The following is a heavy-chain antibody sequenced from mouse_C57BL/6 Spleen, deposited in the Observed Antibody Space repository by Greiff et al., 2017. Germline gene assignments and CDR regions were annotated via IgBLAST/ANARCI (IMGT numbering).Heavy chain of an antibody. D-gene: IGHD3-2*02. CDR3: ARDSSGYGAWFAY. CDR1: GYTFTDYY. Sequence: VQLQQSGAELVRPGASVKLSCKASGYTFTDYYINWVKQRPGQGLEWIARIYPGSGNTYYNEKFKGKATLTAEKSSSTAYMQLSSLTSEDSAVYFCARDSSGYGAWFAYWGQGTLVTVSA. J-gene: IGHJ3*01. V-gene: IGHV1-76*01. CDR2: IYPGSGNT.